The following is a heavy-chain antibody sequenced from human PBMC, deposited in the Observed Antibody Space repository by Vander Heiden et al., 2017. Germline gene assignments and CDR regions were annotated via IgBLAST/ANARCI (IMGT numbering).Heavy chain of an antibody. CDR2: ISGSGGTT. J-gene: IGHJ3*01. CDR1: GFIFSNYA. D-gene: IGHD3-16*01. Sequence: EMQLLESGRGLVQPGGSLRLSCAASGFIFSNYAMGWVRQAPGKGLEWVSGISGSGGTTYSVDSVMGRFTISRDNSKSTLDLQMNSLRAEDMAVYYCVKCRYTFGTGGLDAFDFWGQGTMVTVSS. CDR3: VKCRYTFGTGGLDAFDF. V-gene: IGHV3-23*01.